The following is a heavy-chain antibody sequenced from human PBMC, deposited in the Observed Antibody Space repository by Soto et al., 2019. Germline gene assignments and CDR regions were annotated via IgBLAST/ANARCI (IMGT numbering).Heavy chain of an antibody. CDR1: GGTFRSYT. Sequence: GASVKVSCKASGGTFRSYTIIWVRQAHGQGLEWMGRIIPILGIANYAQKFQGRVTITADKSTSTAYMELSSLRSEDTAVYYCASEPPVYCSGGSCYDYWGQGTLVTVSS. D-gene: IGHD2-15*01. CDR2: IIPILGIA. V-gene: IGHV1-69*02. J-gene: IGHJ4*02. CDR3: ASEPPVYCSGGSCYDY.